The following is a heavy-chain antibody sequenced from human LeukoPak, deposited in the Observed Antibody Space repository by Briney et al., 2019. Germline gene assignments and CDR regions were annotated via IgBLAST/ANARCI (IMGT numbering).Heavy chain of an antibody. CDR3: ARDLMMEGRYFYHYMDV. V-gene: IGHV3-20*04. CDR1: GFTFDDYG. Sequence: GGSLRLSCAASGFTFDDYGMSWVRQAPGKGLGWVSGINWNGGSTGYADSVKGRFTISRDNAKNSLYLQMNSLRAEDTALYYCARDLMMEGRYFYHYMDVWGKGTTVTVSS. J-gene: IGHJ6*03. CDR2: INWNGGST. D-gene: IGHD2-8*01.